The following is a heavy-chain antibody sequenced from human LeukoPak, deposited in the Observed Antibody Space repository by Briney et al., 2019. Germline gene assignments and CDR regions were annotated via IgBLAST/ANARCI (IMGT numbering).Heavy chain of an antibody. J-gene: IGHJ4*02. D-gene: IGHD4-17*01. CDR1: GGSISSYY. CDR2: IYYSGST. Sequence: SETLSLTCTVSGGSISSYYWSWTRQPPGKGLEWIGYIYYSGSTNYNPSLKSRVTISVDTSKNQFSLKLSSVTAADTAVYYCARVGDYGDHYFDYWGQGTLVTVSS. CDR3: ARVGDYGDHYFDY. V-gene: IGHV4-59*01.